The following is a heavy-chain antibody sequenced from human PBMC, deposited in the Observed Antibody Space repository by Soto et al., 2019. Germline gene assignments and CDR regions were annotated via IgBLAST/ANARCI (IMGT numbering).Heavy chain of an antibody. CDR1: GDSVSSNSAA. J-gene: IGHJ6*02. Sequence: KQSQTLSLTCAISGDSVSSNSAAWNWIRQSPSRGLEWLGRTYYRSKWYNDYAVSVKSRITINPDTSKNQFSLQLNSVTPEDTAVYYCARDRITMVRGVNLKTYGMDVWGQGTTVTVSS. D-gene: IGHD3-10*01. V-gene: IGHV6-1*01. CDR2: TYYRSKWYN. CDR3: ARDRITMVRGVNLKTYGMDV.